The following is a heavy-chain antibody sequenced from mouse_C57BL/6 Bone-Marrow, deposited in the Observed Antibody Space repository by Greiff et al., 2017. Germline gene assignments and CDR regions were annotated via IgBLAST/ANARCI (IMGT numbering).Heavy chain of an antibody. D-gene: IGHD2-4*01. CDR3: ARGGIYYDYERVYCDY. V-gene: IGHV1-63*01. CDR2: IYPGGGYT. J-gene: IGHJ2*01. Sequence: QVQLKESGAELVRPGTSVKMSCKASGYTFTNYWIGWAKQRPGHGLEWIGDIYPGGGYTNYNEKFKGKDTLTADKSSSTAYMQFSSLTSEDSAIYYCARGGIYYDYERVYCDYWGQGTTLTVSS. CDR1: GYTFTNYW.